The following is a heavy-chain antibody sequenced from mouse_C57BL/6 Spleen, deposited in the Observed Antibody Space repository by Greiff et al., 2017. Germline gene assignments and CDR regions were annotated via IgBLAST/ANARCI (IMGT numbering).Heavy chain of an antibody. V-gene: IGHV1-50*01. Sequence: QVQLQQPGAELVKPGASVKLSCKASGYTFTSYWMQWEKQRPGQGLEWIGEIDPSDSYTNYNQKFKGKATLTVDTSSSTAYMQLSSLTSEDSAVXYCARFSGKQGAWFAYWGQETLVTVSA. J-gene: IGHJ3*01. CDR2: IDPSDSYT. D-gene: IGHD2-1*01. CDR1: GYTFTSYW. CDR3: ARFSGKQGAWFAY.